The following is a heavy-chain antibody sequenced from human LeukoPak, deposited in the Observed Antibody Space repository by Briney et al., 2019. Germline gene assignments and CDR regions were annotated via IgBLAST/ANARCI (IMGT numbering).Heavy chain of an antibody. J-gene: IGHJ4*02. V-gene: IGHV3-21*01. D-gene: IGHD3-16*01. CDR1: GFTFSSYR. CDR2: ISSRSSYI. CDR3: ARGLPGGFDY. Sequence: GGSLRLSCAASGFTFSSYRMNWVRQAPGKGLEWVSSISSRSSYIYYADSVKGRFTISRDNAQNSLYLQMNSLRAEDTAVYYCARGLPGGFDYWGQGTLVTVSS.